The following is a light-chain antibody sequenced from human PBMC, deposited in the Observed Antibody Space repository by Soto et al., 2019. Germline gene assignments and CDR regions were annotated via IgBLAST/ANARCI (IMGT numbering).Light chain of an antibody. CDR1: ESIARH. CDR2: AAS. CDR3: QQTYSTLLIT. V-gene: IGKV1-39*01. Sequence: DIQMTQSPSSLSASVGDRVTITCRASESIARHLNWYQQKPGKAPKLLIYAASSLQNGVPSRFRGGGSGTDFPLTISNLQPEDFATYYCQQTYSTLLITFGQGTRLEIK. J-gene: IGKJ5*01.